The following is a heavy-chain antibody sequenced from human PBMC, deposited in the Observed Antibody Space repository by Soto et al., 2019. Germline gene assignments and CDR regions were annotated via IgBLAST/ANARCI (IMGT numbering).Heavy chain of an antibody. J-gene: IGHJ6*02. Sequence: QVQLVESGGGVVQPGGSLRLSCVASGISFSNSAIHWVRQAPGKGLQWVAVVSYDVSHKYYADSVKARFTISRDNSENAVSLQMNRLRAEDSAIYYCARQLTGAVSDDNYYYYGLDVWGQGTTVTVSS. CDR3: ARQLTGAVSDDNYYYYGLDV. CDR1: GISFSNSA. V-gene: IGHV3-30-3*01. D-gene: IGHD3-10*01. CDR2: VSYDVSHK.